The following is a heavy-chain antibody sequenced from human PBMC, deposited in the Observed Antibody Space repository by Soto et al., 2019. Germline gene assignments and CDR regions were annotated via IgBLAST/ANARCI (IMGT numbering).Heavy chain of an antibody. D-gene: IGHD4-17*01. CDR1: GYTFTSYY. CDR2: INPSGGST. Sequence: GASVKVSCKASGYTFTSYYMHWVRQAPGQGLEWMGIINPSGGSTSYAQKFQGRVTMTRDTSTSTVYMELSSLRSEDTAVYYCALTVTTQIYYYYHMDVWGKGTTVTVSS. CDR3: ALTVTTQIYYYYHMDV. V-gene: IGHV1-46*03. J-gene: IGHJ6*03.